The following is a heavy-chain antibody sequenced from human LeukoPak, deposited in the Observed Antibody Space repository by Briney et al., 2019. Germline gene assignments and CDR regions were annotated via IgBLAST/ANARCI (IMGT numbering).Heavy chain of an antibody. CDR3: ASFYGAGSYQFDY. CDR1: GGSFSGYY. D-gene: IGHD3-10*01. J-gene: IGHJ4*02. V-gene: IGHV4-59*08. CDR2: IYYSGST. Sequence: SETLSLTCTVYGGSFSGYYWSWIRQFPGKGLEWIGYIYYSGSTNYNPSLKSRVTISVDTSKNQFSLKLSSVTAADTAVYYCASFYGAGSYQFDYWGQGTLVTVSS.